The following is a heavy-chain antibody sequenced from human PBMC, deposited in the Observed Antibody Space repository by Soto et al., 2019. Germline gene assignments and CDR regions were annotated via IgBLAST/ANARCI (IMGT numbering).Heavy chain of an antibody. CDR3: TTNIPWALKREYFQH. J-gene: IGHJ1*01. CDR2: IKSKTDGGTT. Sequence: GGSLRLSCAASGFTFSNAWINWVRQAPGKGLEWVGRIKSKTDGGTTDYAAPVKGRFTISRDDSKNTLYLQMNSLKTEDTAVYYCTTNIPWALKREYFQHWGQGTLVNVSS. CDR1: GFTFSNAW. V-gene: IGHV3-15*07. D-gene: IGHD7-27*01.